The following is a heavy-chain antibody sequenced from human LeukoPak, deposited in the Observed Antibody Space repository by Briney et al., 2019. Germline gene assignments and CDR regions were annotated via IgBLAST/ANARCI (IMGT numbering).Heavy chain of an antibody. J-gene: IGHJ6*02. Sequence: GGSLRLSCAASGFTFSSYWMHWVRQAPGKGRVWVSRINSDVSSTSYADSVKGRFTISRDNAKNTLYLQMNSLRAEATAVYYCARDQKKYCSSTSCFHYGMDVWGQGTTVTVSS. CDR1: GFTFSSYW. V-gene: IGHV3-74*01. D-gene: IGHD2-2*01. CDR2: INSDVSST. CDR3: ARDQKKYCSSTSCFHYGMDV.